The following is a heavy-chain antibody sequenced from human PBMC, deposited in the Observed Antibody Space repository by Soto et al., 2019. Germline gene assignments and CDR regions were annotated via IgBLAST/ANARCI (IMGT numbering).Heavy chain of an antibody. CDR2: IMYDGNTE. J-gene: IGHJ5*02. CDR1: GFVFGSYA. V-gene: IGHV3-30-3*01. Sequence: GGSLRLSCAASGFVFGSYAMHWVRQAPGKGLERVAVIMYDGNTEYYADSVKGRFTLSRDNSKNILSVQMNSLRAEDTAVYYCTRPTCDGGNCYFAHWGRGTLVTVS. D-gene: IGHD2-21*01. CDR3: TRPTCDGGNCYFAH.